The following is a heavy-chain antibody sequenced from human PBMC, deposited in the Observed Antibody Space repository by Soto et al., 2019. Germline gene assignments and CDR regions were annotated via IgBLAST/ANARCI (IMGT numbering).Heavy chain of an antibody. V-gene: IGHV1-69*13. CDR1: GGTFSSYA. CDR3: ARARMSDSSGYPGCFDY. CDR2: IIPIFGTA. Sequence: SVKVSCKASGGTFSSYAISWVRQAPGQGLEWMGGIIPIFGTADYAQKFQGRVTITADESTSSAYMELSSLRSEDTAVYYCARARMSDSSGYPGCFDYWGQGTLVTVSS. D-gene: IGHD3-22*01. J-gene: IGHJ4*02.